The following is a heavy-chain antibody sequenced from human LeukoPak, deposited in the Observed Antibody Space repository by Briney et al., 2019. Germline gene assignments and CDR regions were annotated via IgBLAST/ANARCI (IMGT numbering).Heavy chain of an antibody. CDR2: IKQDGSEK. Sequence: GGSLRLSCAASGFTFSSYCMSWVRQAPGKGLEWVANIKQDGSEKYYVDSVKGRFTISRENAKNSLYLQMNSLRAEDTAVYYCARDKYYESSGYFNYWGQGTLVTVSS. V-gene: IGHV3-7*04. CDR1: GFTFSSYC. D-gene: IGHD3-22*01. J-gene: IGHJ4*02. CDR3: ARDKYYESSGYFNY.